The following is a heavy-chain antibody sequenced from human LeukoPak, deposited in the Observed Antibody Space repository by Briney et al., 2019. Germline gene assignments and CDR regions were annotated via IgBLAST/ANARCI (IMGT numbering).Heavy chain of an antibody. Sequence: GGSLRLSCAASGFTFSDYAMTWVRQAPGKGLEWVSSISSGGSYISYADSVKGRFTVSRDNAKDSLFLQMRSLRDEDTAVYYCARGPALYCTSSSCLDGVDWGQGTLVSVSS. D-gene: IGHD2-2*01. CDR3: ARGPALYCTSSSCLDGVD. CDR2: ISSGGSYI. V-gene: IGHV3-21*01. J-gene: IGHJ4*02. CDR1: GFTFSDYA.